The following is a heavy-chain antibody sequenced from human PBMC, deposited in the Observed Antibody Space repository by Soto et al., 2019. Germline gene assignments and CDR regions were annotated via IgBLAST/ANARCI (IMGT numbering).Heavy chain of an antibody. Sequence: ASVKVSCRASGYTFTSYDIYWVRQATGQGLEWMGWMNPNTGNSGYAQKFQGRVTMTSDTSISTAHMELSSLRSEDTAVYYCARRAETNGWNGFGADKYYFDFWGQGTLVTVSS. D-gene: IGHD1-1*01. CDR1: GYTFTSYD. J-gene: IGHJ4*02. CDR2: MNPNTGNS. V-gene: IGHV1-8*01. CDR3: ARRAETNGWNGFGADKYYFDF.